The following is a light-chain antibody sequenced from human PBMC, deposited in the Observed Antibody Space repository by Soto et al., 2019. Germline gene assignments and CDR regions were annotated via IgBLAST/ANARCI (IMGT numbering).Light chain of an antibody. CDR1: HSIDNY. CDR3: LQSYSTVWT. V-gene: IGKV1-39*01. Sequence: DIQMTQFPSSLSASVGDRVIITCRASHSIDNYLNWYQHKPGKAPKLLIYGASNLESGVPSRFSGSGSGTDFTLTISTLQPEDFATYYCLQSYSTVWTFGQGTKVEIK. CDR2: GAS. J-gene: IGKJ1*01.